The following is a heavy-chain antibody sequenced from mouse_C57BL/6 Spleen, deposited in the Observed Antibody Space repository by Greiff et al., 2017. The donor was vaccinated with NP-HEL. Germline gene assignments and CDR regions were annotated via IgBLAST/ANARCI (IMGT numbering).Heavy chain of an antibody. V-gene: IGHV1-74*01. CDR2: IHPSDGGT. D-gene: IGHD2-2*01. J-gene: IGHJ1*03. CDR1: GYTFTGYW. Sequence: VQLQQSGAELVKPGASVKVSCKASGYTFTGYWMDWVKQRPGQGLEWIGRIHPSDGGTNYNQKFKGKATLTVDKSSSTAYMQLSSLTSEDSAFYYSAVPHCYGYDEGFAVWGKGTLVTVSA. CDR3: AVPHCYGYDEGFAV.